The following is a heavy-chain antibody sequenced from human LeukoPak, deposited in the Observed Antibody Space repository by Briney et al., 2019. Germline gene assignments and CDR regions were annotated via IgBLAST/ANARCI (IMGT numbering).Heavy chain of an antibody. J-gene: IGHJ4*02. CDR2: IIPIFGTA. Sequence: GASVKVSCKASGGTFSNYAISWVRQAPGQGLEWMGRIIPIFGTANYAQKFQGRVTITADESTSTAYMELSSLRSEDTAVYYCARGDSAYDLFGHIDDWGQGTLVSVSS. CDR1: GGTFSNYA. D-gene: IGHD5-12*01. V-gene: IGHV1-69*13. CDR3: ARGDSAYDLFGHIDD.